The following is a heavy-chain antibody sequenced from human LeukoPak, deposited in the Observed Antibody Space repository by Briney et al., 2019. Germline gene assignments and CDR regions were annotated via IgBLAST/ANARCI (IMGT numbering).Heavy chain of an antibody. J-gene: IGHJ4*02. V-gene: IGHV3-20*04. CDR2: INWNGGST. CDR1: GFTFDDYG. CDR3: ARAFGYSYVDS. Sequence: PGGSLRLSCAASGFTFDDYGMSWVRQAPGKGLEWVSGINWNGGSTGYADSVKGRFTISRDNSKNTLYLQMNSLRAEDTAVYYCARAFGYSYVDSWGQGTLVTVSS. D-gene: IGHD5-18*01.